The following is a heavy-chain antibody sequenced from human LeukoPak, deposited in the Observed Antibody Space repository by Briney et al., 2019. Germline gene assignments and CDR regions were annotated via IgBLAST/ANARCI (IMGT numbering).Heavy chain of an antibody. Sequence: KPSETLSLTCTVSGGSISRSGYSWAWIRQPPGKRLEWIASISYSGTTYYNPSLKSRVTISLDTSKNQFSLKLDSVTAADTAVYYCATPWGMYSSAWHEGIDYWGQGTLVIVSS. CDR3: ATPWGMYSSAWHEGIDY. J-gene: IGHJ4*02. CDR2: ISYSGTT. CDR1: GGSISRSGYS. V-gene: IGHV4-39*01. D-gene: IGHD6-25*01.